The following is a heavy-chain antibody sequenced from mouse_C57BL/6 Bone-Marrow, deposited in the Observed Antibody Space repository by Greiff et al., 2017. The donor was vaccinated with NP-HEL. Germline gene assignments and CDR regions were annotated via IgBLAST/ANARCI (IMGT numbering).Heavy chain of an antibody. CDR3: ARYGYYGSSYVDYAMDY. D-gene: IGHD1-1*01. J-gene: IGHJ4*01. V-gene: IGHV7-3*01. CDR1: GFTFTDYY. Sequence: EVQRVESGGGLVQPGGSLSLSCAASGFTFTDYYMSWVRQPPGKALEWLGFIRNKANGYTTEYSASVKGRFTISRDNSQSILYLQMNALRAEDSATYYCARYGYYGSSYVDYAMDYWGQGTSVTVSS. CDR2: IRNKANGYTT.